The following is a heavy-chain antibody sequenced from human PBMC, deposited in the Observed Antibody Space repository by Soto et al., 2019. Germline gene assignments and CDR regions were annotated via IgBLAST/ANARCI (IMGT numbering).Heavy chain of an antibody. CDR3: ASIPRGKIFGYFDH. CDR2: STYSGSV. CDR1: GGSISSGDYY. Sequence: PSETLSLTCTVSGGSISSGDYYWTWIRQRPGEGLEWIAYSTYSGSVSYNPSLKSRVTMSEDTSKSQFSLQLSSLTAADTAVYYCASIPRGKIFGYFDHWGQGTLVTVSS. D-gene: IGHD3-3*01. J-gene: IGHJ4*02. V-gene: IGHV4-31*03.